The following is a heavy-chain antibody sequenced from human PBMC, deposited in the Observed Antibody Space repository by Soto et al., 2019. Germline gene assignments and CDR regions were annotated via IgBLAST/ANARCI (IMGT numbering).Heavy chain of an antibody. D-gene: IGHD1-26*01. V-gene: IGHV3-72*01. CDR3: ASSTSGTYLLRS. CDR2: IRNKANSYTT. Sequence: EVQLLESGGGLVQPGGSLRLSCAASGFTFSDYYMDWVRRAPGKGLEWVGRIRNKANSYTTEYAASEKGRFTISRDDSKNSLYLQINSLRIEDTAVYYCASSTSGTYLLRSWGQGTLVTVSS. CDR1: GFTFSDYY. J-gene: IGHJ5*02.